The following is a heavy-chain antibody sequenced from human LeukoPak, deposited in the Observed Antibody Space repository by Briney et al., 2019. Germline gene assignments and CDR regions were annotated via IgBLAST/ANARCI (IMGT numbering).Heavy chain of an antibody. J-gene: IGHJ4*02. D-gene: IGHD3-3*01. CDR3: ARHGSKSLEWLLWESYYFDY. Sequence: SETLSLTCTVSGGSISSGYYWGWIRQPPGKGLEWIGSIYHSGSTYYNPSLKSRVTISVDTSKNQFSLKLSSVTAADTAVYYCARHGSKSLEWLLWESYYFDYWGQGTLVTVSS. CDR2: IYHSGST. V-gene: IGHV4-38-2*02. CDR1: GGSISSGYY.